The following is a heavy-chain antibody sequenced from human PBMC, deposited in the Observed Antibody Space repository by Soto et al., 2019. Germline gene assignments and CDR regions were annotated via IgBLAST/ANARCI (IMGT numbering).Heavy chain of an antibody. CDR2: INAGNGNT. CDR1: GYTFSNYA. Sequence: ASVKVSCKASGYTFSNYAMNWVLQAPGQRLEWMGWINAGNGNTKYSQKFQGRVTITRDTSASTAYMELSSLRSEDTAVYYCARMYCGSASCYESIDYWGQGTLVTVSS. D-gene: IGHD2-15*01. V-gene: IGHV1-3*01. J-gene: IGHJ4*02. CDR3: ARMYCGSASCYESIDY.